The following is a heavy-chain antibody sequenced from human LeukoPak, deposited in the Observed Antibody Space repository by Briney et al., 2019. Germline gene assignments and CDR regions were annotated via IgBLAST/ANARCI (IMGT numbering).Heavy chain of an antibody. D-gene: IGHD3-16*01. J-gene: IGHJ5*02. CDR2: INHSGST. CDR3: ARAPLYPGRWFDP. CDR1: GGSFSGYY. V-gene: IGHV4-34*01. Sequence: SETLSLTCAVYGGSFSGYYWSWIRQPPGKGLEWIGEINHSGSTNYNPSLKSRVTISVDTSKNQFSLKLSSVTAADTAVYYCARAPLYPGRWFDPWGQGTLVTVSS.